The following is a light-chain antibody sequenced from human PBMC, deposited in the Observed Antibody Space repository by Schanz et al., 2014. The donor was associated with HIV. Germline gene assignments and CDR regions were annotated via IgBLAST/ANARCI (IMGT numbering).Light chain of an antibody. J-gene: IGKJ5*01. CDR3: QQYGRSPIT. V-gene: IGKV3-20*01. CDR2: AAS. Sequence: EDVLTQSPGTLSLSPGERATLSCRASQTVSSSYLAWYQQKPGQAPRLLMYAASSRATGIPDRFSGSGSGTDFTLNISRLEAEDFAVYFCQQYGRSPITFGQGTRLEIK. CDR1: QTVSSSY.